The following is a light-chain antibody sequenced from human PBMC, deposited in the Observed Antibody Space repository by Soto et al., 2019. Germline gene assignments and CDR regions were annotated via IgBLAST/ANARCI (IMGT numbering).Light chain of an antibody. Sequence: EIVLTQSPGTLSLSPGERATLSCRASQSVSSSSYLAWYQQKPGQAPRLLIYGASSRATGIPDRFSGSGSGTDFTLTISRLEPEDFAVYYCQQYGNSPPTFGGGTKVEIK. CDR3: QQYGNSPPT. CDR1: QSVSSSSY. J-gene: IGKJ4*01. V-gene: IGKV3-20*01. CDR2: GAS.